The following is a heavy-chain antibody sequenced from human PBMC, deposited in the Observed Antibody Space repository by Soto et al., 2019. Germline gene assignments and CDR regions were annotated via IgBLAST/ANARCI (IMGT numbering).Heavy chain of an antibody. CDR2: IYYSGST. Sequence: PSETLSLTCTVSGGSISSYYWSWIRQPPGKGLEWIGYIYYSGSTNYNPSLKSRVTISVDTSKNQFSLKLSSVTAADTAVYYCASNFEYSSRWYWFDPWGQGTLVTVSS. V-gene: IGHV4-59*08. CDR1: GGSISSYY. D-gene: IGHD6-19*01. CDR3: ASNFEYSSRWYWFDP. J-gene: IGHJ5*02.